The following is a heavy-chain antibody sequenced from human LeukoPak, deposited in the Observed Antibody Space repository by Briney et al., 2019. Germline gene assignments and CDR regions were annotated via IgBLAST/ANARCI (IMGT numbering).Heavy chain of an antibody. Sequence: SQTLSLTCAVSGGSISRGGYSWSWIRQPPGKGLEWIGYIYHSGSTYYNPSLKSRVTISVDRSKNQFSLKLSSVTAADTAVYYCARATVTGLFDYWGQGTLVTVSS. CDR3: ARATVTGLFDY. CDR1: GGSISRGGYS. CDR2: IYHSGST. J-gene: IGHJ4*02. V-gene: IGHV4-30-2*01. D-gene: IGHD4-17*01.